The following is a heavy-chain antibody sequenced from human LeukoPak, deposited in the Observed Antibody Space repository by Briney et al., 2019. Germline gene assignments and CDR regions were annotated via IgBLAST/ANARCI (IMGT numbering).Heavy chain of an antibody. J-gene: IGHJ4*02. Sequence: ASVKVSCKACGYTFTSYGISWVRQAPGQGREWMGRIISILGIANYAQKFQGRVTITADKSTSTAYMELSSLRSEDTAAYYCARFLTPTPFLSGYSSDYWGQGTLVTVSS. CDR3: ARFLTPTPFLSGYSSDY. D-gene: IGHD3-3*01. CDR2: IISILGIA. CDR1: GYTFTSYG. V-gene: IGHV1-69*04.